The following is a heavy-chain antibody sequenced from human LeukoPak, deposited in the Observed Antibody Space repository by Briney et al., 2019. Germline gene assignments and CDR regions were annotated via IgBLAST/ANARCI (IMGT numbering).Heavy chain of an antibody. CDR1: GGSIDITNY. V-gene: IGHV4-4*02. D-gene: IGHD2-2*01. CDR3: TRESRPFCPFAF. CDR2: ISHDGTR. Sequence: SETLSFTCGVSGGSIDITNYWSWVRQAPGKGLEWIGEISHDGTRNYNPSLRSRVAMSFDRANNYFSLSLTAVTAADTALYYCTRESRPFCPFAFWGQGVMVTVSS. J-gene: IGHJ4*02.